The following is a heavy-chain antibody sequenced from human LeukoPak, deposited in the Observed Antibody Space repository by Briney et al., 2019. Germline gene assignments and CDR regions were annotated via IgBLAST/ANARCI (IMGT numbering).Heavy chain of an antibody. CDR2: IYYSGST. V-gene: IGHV4-59*01. CDR3: ARVGGTDDP. D-gene: IGHD1-26*01. Sequence: PSETLSLTCTVSGGSISSYYRSWIRQPPGKGLEWIGYIYYSGSTNYNPSLKSRVTISVDTSKNQFSLKLSSVTAADTAVYYCARVGGTDDPWGQGTLVTVSS. CDR1: GGSISSYY. J-gene: IGHJ5*02.